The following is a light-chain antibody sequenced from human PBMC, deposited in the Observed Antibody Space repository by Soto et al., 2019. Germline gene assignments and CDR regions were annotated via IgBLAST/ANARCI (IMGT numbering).Light chain of an antibody. V-gene: IGLV2-8*01. CDR2: EVS. CDR3: TSYAGSNIWV. J-gene: IGLJ3*02. Sequence: QSALTQPPSASGAPGPSVTISCTGTTGDVGGYNYVSWYQQYPGKAPKLMIYEVSKRPSGVPDRFSGSKSGKTASLTVSGLQPEDEADYYCTSYAGSNIWVFGGGTKVTVL. CDR1: TGDVGGYNY.